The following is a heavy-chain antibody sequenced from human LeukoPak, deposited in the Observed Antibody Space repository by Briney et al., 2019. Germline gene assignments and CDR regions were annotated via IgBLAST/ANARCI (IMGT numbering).Heavy chain of an antibody. CDR3: AKGLFSAFDKYLDS. J-gene: IGHJ4*02. CDR1: GFAFEGYT. D-gene: IGHD5-12*01. CDR2: ISDTSSDI. V-gene: IGHV3-21*04. Sequence: GGSLRLSCAASGFAFEGYTMTWVRQAPGKGLEWVSLISDTSSDINYAESVRGRFTISRDNAKNSLFLQMDSLRVEDTAIYYCAKGLFSAFDKYLDSWGQGTLVTVSS.